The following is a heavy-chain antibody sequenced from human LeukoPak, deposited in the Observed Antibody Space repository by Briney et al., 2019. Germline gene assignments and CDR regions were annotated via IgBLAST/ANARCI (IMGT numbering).Heavy chain of an antibody. CDR2: IYPGDSDT. CDR1: GYSFTSYW. Sequence: KSGESLKISCKGSGYSFTSYWIAWVRQMPGKGLEWMGIIYPGDSDTRYSPSFQGQVTISADKSISTAYLQWSSPKASDTALYYCARGKQQLVELDYWGQGTLVTVSS. J-gene: IGHJ4*02. D-gene: IGHD6-13*01. V-gene: IGHV5-51*01. CDR3: ARGKQQLVELDY.